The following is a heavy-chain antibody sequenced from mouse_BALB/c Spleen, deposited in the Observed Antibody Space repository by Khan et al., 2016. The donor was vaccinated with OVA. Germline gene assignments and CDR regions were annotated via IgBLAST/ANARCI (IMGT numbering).Heavy chain of an antibody. CDR2: ISDLAYTF. V-gene: IGHV5-15*02. CDR1: GFTFSDYG. D-gene: IGHD1-2*01. CDR3: ARGGGTAPFAY. J-gene: IGHJ3*01. Sequence: EVELVESGGGLVQPGGSRKLSCAASGFTFSDYGMAWVRQAPGKGPEWVAFISDLAYTFYYADTVTGRFTLSRENAENTLYLEMSSLRSGDTAMYYCARGGGTAPFAYWGQGTLVTVAA.